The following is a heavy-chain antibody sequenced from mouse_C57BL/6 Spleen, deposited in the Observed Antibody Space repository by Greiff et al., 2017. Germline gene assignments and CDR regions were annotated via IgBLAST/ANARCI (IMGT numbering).Heavy chain of an antibody. Sequence: QVQLKQPGAELVKPGASVKLSCKASGYTFTSYWMHWVKQRPGQGLEWIGMIHPNSGSTNYNEKFKSKATLTVDKSSSTAYMQLSSLTSEDSAVYYCARLGDGYAMDYWGQGTSVTVSS. CDR2: IHPNSGST. CDR1: GYTFTSYW. V-gene: IGHV1-64*01. CDR3: ARLGDGYAMDY. D-gene: IGHD2-3*01. J-gene: IGHJ4*01.